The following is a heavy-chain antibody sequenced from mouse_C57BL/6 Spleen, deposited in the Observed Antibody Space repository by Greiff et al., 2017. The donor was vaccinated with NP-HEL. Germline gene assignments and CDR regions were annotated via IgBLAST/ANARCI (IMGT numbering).Heavy chain of an antibody. V-gene: IGHV3-6*01. CDR1: GYSITSGYY. D-gene: IGHD2-4*01. CDR3: ARDPWDYAFYFDY. CDR2: ISYDGSN. Sequence: EVQLQESGPGLVKPSQSLSLTCSVTGYSITSGYYWNWIRQFPGNKLEWMGYISYDGSNNYNPSLKNRISITRDTSKNQFFLKLNSVTTEDTATYYCARDPWDYAFYFDYWGQGTTLTVSS. J-gene: IGHJ2*01.